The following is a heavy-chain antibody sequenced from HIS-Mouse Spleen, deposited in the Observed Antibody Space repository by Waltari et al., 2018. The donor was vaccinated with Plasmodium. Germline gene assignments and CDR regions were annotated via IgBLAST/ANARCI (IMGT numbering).Heavy chain of an antibody. CDR1: GFTFSSYW. CDR2: INSDGSST. V-gene: IGHV3-74*01. CDR3: ARTIAVVGTGDALDI. J-gene: IGHJ3*02. D-gene: IGHD6-13*01. Sequence: EVQLVESGGGLVQPGGSLRLSCAASGFTFSSYWLPWVRHAPGKGLVWVSRINSDGSSTRYADSVKGRFTISRDNAKNTLYLQMNSLRAEDTAVYYCARTIAVVGTGDALDIWGQGTMVTVSS.